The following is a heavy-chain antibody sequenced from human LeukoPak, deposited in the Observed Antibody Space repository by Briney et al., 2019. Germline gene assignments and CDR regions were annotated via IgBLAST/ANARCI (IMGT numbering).Heavy chain of an antibody. CDR2: INHSGST. CDR1: GGSFSGYY. CDR3: AREGPRLPYYFDY. J-gene: IGHJ4*02. D-gene: IGHD3-16*01. V-gene: IGHV4-34*01. Sequence: SETLSLTCAVYGGSFSGYYWSWIRQPRRKGLEWIWEINHSGSTNYNPSLKSRVTISSDTSTNQFSLKLSSVTAADAAVYYCAREGPRLPYYFDYWGQGTLVTVSA.